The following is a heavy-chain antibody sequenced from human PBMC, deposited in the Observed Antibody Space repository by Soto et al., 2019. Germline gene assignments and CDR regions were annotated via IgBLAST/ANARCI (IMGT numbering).Heavy chain of an antibody. CDR2: TYFRSKWYN. D-gene: IGHD5-12*01. CDR3: AKGDNLGPKTGYAFDP. CDR1: GDSVSSNTAS. J-gene: IGHJ5*02. Sequence: SQTLSLTCAISGDSVSSNTASWNWIRQSPSRGLEWLGRTYFRSKWYNDYAVSVKSRIIINPDTSNNQFSLQLNSVTPEDTAVYFCAKGDNLGPKTGYAFDPWGQGTRVTVLL. V-gene: IGHV6-1*01.